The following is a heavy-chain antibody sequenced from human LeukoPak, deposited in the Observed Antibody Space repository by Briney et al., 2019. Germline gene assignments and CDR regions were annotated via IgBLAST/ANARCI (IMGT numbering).Heavy chain of an antibody. V-gene: IGHV4-59*08. Sequence: SETLSLTCAVYGGSFSGYYWSWIRQPPGKGLEWIGYIYYSGSTNYNPSLKSRVTISVDTSKNQFSLELSSVTAADTAVYYCARHGVVTTYFDYWGQGTLVTVSS. CDR1: GGSFSGYY. D-gene: IGHD4-11*01. CDR3: ARHGVVTTYFDY. J-gene: IGHJ4*02. CDR2: IYYSGST.